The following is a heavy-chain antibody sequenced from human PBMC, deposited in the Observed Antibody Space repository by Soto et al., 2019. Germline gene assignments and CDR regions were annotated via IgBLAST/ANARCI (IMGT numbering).Heavy chain of an antibody. CDR2: ISYDGSNK. J-gene: IGHJ4*02. CDR1: GFTFSSYG. Sequence: QVQLVESGGGVVQPGRSLRLSCAASGFTFSSYGMHWVRQAPGKGLEWVAVISYDGSNKYYADSVKGRFTISRDNSKKKLSLQMNSLRAEDTDVYYCEKDRGHTVSYFDYWGQRTLVTVSS. D-gene: IGHD4-17*01. CDR3: EKDRGHTVSYFDY. V-gene: IGHV3-30*18.